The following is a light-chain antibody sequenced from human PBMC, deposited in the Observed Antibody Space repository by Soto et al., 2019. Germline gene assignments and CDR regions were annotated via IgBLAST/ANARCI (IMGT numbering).Light chain of an antibody. CDR3: QKYDSAPWT. CDR1: QGISSY. Sequence: DIQLTQSPSSLSVSVRDRVTLTCRASQGISSYLAWYQQKPGKVPKLLIYAASTLPSGVPSRFSGSGSGTDFTLTISSLQPEDVATYYCQKYDSAPWTFGQGTKVEIK. V-gene: IGKV1-27*01. J-gene: IGKJ1*01. CDR2: AAS.